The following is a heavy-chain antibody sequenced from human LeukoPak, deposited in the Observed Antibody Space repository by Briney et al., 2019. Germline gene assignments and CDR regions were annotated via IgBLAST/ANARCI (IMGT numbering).Heavy chain of an antibody. D-gene: IGHD3-10*01. CDR3: ARDVAIVVRGAFDY. J-gene: IGHJ4*02. CDR2: ISAYNGNT. V-gene: IGHV1-18*04. Sequence: ASVKVSCKASGYTFTGYGISWVRQAPGQGLEWMGWISAYNGNTNYVQKLQGRVTMTTDTSTSTAYMELRSLRSDDTAVYYCARDVAIVVRGAFDYWGQGTLVTVSS. CDR1: GYTFTGYG.